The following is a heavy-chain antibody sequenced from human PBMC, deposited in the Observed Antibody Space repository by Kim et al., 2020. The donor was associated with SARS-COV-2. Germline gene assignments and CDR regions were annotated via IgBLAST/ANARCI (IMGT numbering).Heavy chain of an antibody. CDR2: INPNSGGT. J-gene: IGHJ4*02. CDR1: GYTFTVYY. Sequence: ASVKVSCKASGYTFTVYYIHWVRQAPGQGLEWMGWINPNSGGTNYAQKFQGRVTMTRDTSISTAYMELSRLRSDDTAVYYCARDKWFGSSPFDYWGQGTLVTVSS. V-gene: IGHV1-2*02. D-gene: IGHD3-10*01. CDR3: ARDKWFGSSPFDY.